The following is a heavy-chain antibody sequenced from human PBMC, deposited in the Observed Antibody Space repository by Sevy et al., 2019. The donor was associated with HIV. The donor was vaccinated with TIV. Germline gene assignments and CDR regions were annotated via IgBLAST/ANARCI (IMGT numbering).Heavy chain of an antibody. D-gene: IGHD3-10*01. V-gene: IGHV1-18*04. J-gene: IGHJ4*02. CDR1: GYNFASDG. CDR3: ARVSTYYYGSATYFDY. CDR2: IGVYNGNA. Sequence: ASVKVSCKASGYNFASDGFSWVRQAPGQGLEWMGWIGVYNGNAKYAQVFQDRFTMTTDTSTSTAYMELRSLRSDDTAVYYCARVSTYYYGSATYFDYWGQGTLVTVSS.